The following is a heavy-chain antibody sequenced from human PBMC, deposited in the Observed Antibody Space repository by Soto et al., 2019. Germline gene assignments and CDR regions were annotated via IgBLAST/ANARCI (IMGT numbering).Heavy chain of an antibody. Sequence: GASVKVSCKASGYTFTSYDINWVRQATGQGLEWMGWMNPNSGNTGYAQKFQGRVTMTRNTSISTAYMELNSLRAEDTAVYYCAKPYARVYYYYGMDVWGQGTTVTVSS. CDR1: GYTFTSYD. V-gene: IGHV1-8*01. CDR2: MNPNSGNT. D-gene: IGHD2-8*01. J-gene: IGHJ6*02. CDR3: AKPYARVYYYYGMDV.